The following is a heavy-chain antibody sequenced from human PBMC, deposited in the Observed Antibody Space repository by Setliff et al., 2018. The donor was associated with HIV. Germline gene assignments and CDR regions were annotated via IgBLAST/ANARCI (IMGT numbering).Heavy chain of an antibody. V-gene: IGHV4-39*01. CDR3: ARHAVPHYYDSSGPS. D-gene: IGHD3-22*01. CDR2: ILYGGTT. J-gene: IGHJ5*02. CDR1: GGSVSSNDYY. Sequence: KPSETLSLTCTVFGGSVSSNDYYWAWIRQPPGKGLEWIGNILYGGTTFYNQSLNGRVTISVDTSKNQFSLKLSSVTAADTAVYYCARHAVPHYYDSSGPSWGPGTLVTVSS.